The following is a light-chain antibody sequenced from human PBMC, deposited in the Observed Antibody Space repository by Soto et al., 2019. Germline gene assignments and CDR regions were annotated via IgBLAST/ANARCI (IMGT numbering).Light chain of an antibody. Sequence: EIVMTQSPGTLSVSPGERVTLSCRASQSVGNNLAWHQQKPGQAPRLLIYGASTRATGFPARFSGSGSGTEFTLTISSLQSEDFAVYYCQQYNGWPTTFGQGTRLEI. V-gene: IGKV3-15*01. CDR3: QQYNGWPTT. CDR1: QSVGNN. J-gene: IGKJ5*01. CDR2: GAS.